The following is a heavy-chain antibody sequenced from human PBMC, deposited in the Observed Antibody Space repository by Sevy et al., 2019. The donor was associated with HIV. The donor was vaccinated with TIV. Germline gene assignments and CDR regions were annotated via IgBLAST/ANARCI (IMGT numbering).Heavy chain of an antibody. V-gene: IGHV3-23*01. CDR3: AREGCTKPHDY. Sequence: GGSLRLSCAASGFTFSKYSMSWVRQPPGKGLEWVSTLSFGCGEINYADSVKGRFTISRDNSKSSVFLQMNNLRPEDTAVYYCAREGCTKPHDYWGQGALVTVSS. CDR2: LSFGCGEI. J-gene: IGHJ4*02. D-gene: IGHD2-8*01. CDR1: GFTFSKYS.